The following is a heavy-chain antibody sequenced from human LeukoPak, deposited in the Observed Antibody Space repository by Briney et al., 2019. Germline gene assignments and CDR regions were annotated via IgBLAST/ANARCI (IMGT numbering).Heavy chain of an antibody. CDR2: VSANGVKQ. J-gene: IGHJ4*02. D-gene: IGHD3-10*01. CDR3: ARDGRYGSGALGFFDY. CDR1: GFRFDNFA. V-gene: IGHV3-30-3*01. Sequence: GRALRLSCTASGFRFDNFALQGVRQAPGKGGVWVAVVSANGVKQYSGASLRGRFTVSRDNSKDTVYLQINSVRSEDAAVYYCARDGRYGSGALGFFDYWGQGELVTVSS.